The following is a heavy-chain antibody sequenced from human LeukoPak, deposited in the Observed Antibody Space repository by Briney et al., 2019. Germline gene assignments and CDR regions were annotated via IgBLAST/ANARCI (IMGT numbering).Heavy chain of an antibody. V-gene: IGHV1-69*05. J-gene: IGHJ4*02. CDR3: ARGSEKYYYDSSGYYGY. D-gene: IGHD3-22*01. CDR2: IIPIFGTA. Sequence: SVKVSCKASGGTFSSYAISWVRQAPGQGLEWMGGIIPIFGTANYAQKFQGRVTITTDESTSTAYMELSSLRSEDTAVYYCARGSEKYYYDSSGYYGYWGQGTLVTVSS. CDR1: GGTFSSYA.